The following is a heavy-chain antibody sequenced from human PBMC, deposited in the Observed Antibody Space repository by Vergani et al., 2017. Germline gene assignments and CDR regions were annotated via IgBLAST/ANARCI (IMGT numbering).Heavy chain of an antibody. CDR2: IWYDGSNK. Sequence: QVQLVESGGGVVQPGGSLRLSCAASGFTFSSYGMHWVRQAPGKGLEWVAVIWYDGSNKYYADSVKGRFTISRDNSKNTLYLQMNSLRAEDTAVYYCARQVVAATLASWFDPWGQGTLVTVSS. CDR3: ARQVVAATLASWFDP. D-gene: IGHD2-15*01. J-gene: IGHJ5*02. V-gene: IGHV3-33*08. CDR1: GFTFSSYG.